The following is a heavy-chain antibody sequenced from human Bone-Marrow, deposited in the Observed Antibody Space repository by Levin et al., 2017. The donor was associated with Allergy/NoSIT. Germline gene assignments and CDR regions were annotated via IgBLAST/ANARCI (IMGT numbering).Heavy chain of an antibody. D-gene: IGHD3-16*01. Sequence: GGSLRLSCAASGFTFSSYAMTWVRQAPGKGLEWISGLSGRGETTYYADSVKGRFTISSDNDKNTLFLQMNSLRTEDTALFYCAKWVRGSDGGWFFDFWGRGTLVTVSS. J-gene: IGHJ2*01. CDR2: LSGRGETT. CDR3: AKWVRGSDGGWFFDF. CDR1: GFTFSSYA. V-gene: IGHV3-23*01.